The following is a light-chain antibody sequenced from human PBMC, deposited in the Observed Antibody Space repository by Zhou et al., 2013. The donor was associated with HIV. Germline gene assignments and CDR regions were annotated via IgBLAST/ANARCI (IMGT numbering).Light chain of an antibody. CDR1: QSIRTY. CDR2: GAS. Sequence: DIPMTQSPSSLSASVGDRVTITCRASQSIRTYLNWYQQKPGKAPNLLIYGASSLRSGVPSRFSGSGSGTDFTLTISSLQPEDFATYYCQQTYSTPRSFGQGTKVVIK. J-gene: IGKJ2*03. CDR3: QQTYSTPRS. V-gene: IGKV1-39*01.